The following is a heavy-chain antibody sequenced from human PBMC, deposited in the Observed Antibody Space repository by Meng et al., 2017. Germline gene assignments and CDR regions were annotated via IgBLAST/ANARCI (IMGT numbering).Heavy chain of an antibody. CDR1: GFTFSSYS. Sequence: GESLKISCAASGFTFSSYSMNWVRQAPGKGLEWVSCISSSSSYIYYADSVKGRFTISRDNSKNTLYLQMNSLRAEDTAVYYCARDEAGETWGQGTMVTVSS. D-gene: IGHD6-13*01. CDR2: ISSSSSYI. CDR3: ARDEAGET. V-gene: IGHV3-21*04. J-gene: IGHJ3*01.